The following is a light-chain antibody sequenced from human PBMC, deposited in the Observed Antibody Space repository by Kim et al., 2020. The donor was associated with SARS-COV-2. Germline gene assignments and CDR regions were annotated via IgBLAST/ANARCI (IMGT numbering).Light chain of an antibody. CDR2: YDG. J-gene: IGLJ7*01. Sequence: APGQTTRSTGGGNDIGDLRVHWYQHRRGQAPLLVISYDGDRPAGIPERFSGSNSGSTATLTITRVEAGDEADYYCQVWPARYYTLFGRGTQLTVL. CDR1: DIGDLR. CDR3: QVWPARYYTL. V-gene: IGLV3-21*01.